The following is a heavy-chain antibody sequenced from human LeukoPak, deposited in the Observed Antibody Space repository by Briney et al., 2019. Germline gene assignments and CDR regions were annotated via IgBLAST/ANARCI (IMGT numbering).Heavy chain of an antibody. Sequence: PGGSLRLSCAASGFTFSDHYMDWVRQAPGKGLEWVSGIGWNGGSTAYADSVKGRVTISRDNAKNSVYLQMNNLRVEDTALYYCARQRAAAGPDYWGQGTLVTVSS. D-gene: IGHD6-13*01. CDR3: ARQRAAAGPDY. CDR1: GFTFSDHY. V-gene: IGHV3-20*04. J-gene: IGHJ4*02. CDR2: IGWNGGST.